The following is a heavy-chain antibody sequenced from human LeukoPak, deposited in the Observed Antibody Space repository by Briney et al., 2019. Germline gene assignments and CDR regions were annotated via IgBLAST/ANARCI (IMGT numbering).Heavy chain of an antibody. J-gene: IGHJ5*02. CDR1: GFTFSTYE. D-gene: IGHD3-10*01. V-gene: IGHV3-48*03. Sequence: PGGSLRPSCAASGFTFSTYEMNWVRQAPGKGLEWVSYISSSGSRIYYADSVKGRFTISRDNAKNSLYLQMNSLRAEDTAVYYCATQRGREYNWFDPWGQGTLVTVSS. CDR3: ATQRGREYNWFDP. CDR2: ISSSGSRI.